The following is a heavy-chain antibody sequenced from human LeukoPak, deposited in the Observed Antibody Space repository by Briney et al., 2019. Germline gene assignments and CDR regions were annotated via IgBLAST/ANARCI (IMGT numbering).Heavy chain of an antibody. CDR3: ARDQWYSSSPYFDY. D-gene: IGHD6-13*01. Sequence: GGSLRLSCAASGFIFSNYAMNWVRQAPGKGLEWVSYISSSSTIYYADSVKGRFTISRDNAKNSLYLQMNSLRAEDTAVYYCARDQWYSSSPYFDYWGQGTLVTVSS. CDR2: ISSSSTI. J-gene: IGHJ4*02. CDR1: GFIFSNYA. V-gene: IGHV3-48*01.